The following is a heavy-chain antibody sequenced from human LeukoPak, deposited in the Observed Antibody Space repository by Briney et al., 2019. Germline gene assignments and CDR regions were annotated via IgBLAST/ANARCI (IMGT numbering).Heavy chain of an antibody. CDR1: GFAFRNYE. CDR3: ARESRAGYDDVWESYRYTGLDY. D-gene: IGHD3-16*02. V-gene: IGHV3-48*03. Sequence: PRGSLRLSCAASGFAFRNYEMNWVRQAPGKGLEWVSYISSIGSTIYYADSVKGRFTISRDNAKNILNLKMNRLRAEETAVYYCARESRAGYDDVWESYRYTGLDYWGQGTLVTVSS. CDR2: ISSIGSTI. J-gene: IGHJ4*02.